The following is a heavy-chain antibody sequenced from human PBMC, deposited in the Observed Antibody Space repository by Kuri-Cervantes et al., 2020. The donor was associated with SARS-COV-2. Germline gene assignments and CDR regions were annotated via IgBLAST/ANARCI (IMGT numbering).Heavy chain of an antibody. D-gene: IGHD3-16*01. CDR2: IWYDGENE. CDR1: GFTFSNYV. CDR3: ARGAANYYYMDV. V-gene: IGHV3-33*08. J-gene: IGHJ6*03. Sequence: GESLKISCVASGFTFSNYVIHWVRQAPGKGQEWVAVIWYDGENEYYAGSVKGRFTISRDNSKNTVSLHMNSLRAEDTAMYYCARGAANYYYMDVWGKGTTVTVSS.